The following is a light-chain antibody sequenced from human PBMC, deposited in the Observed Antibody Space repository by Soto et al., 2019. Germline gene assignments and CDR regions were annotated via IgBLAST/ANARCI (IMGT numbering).Light chain of an antibody. J-gene: IGKJ1*01. V-gene: IGKV3-11*01. CDR3: QQLINWPRT. CDR2: DAS. Sequence: EIVLTQSPATLSLSPGERATLSCRASQSVSSYLAWYQQKPGQAPRLLIYDASNRATGIPARFSGSGSGTDFTLTISSLEPEDFAVYYGQQLINWPRTFGQGTKVEIK. CDR1: QSVSSY.